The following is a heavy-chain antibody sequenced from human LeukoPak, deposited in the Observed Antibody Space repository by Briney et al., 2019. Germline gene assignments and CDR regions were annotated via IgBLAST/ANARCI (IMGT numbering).Heavy chain of an antibody. Sequence: SGPTLVNPPQTLTVTCTFSGFSFSTSGTCVSWIRQPPGKALEWLGLIDWDDDKFYSTSLKTRLTISKDTSRNQVVLTMTNMDPVDTATYYCARIQAYGGNSEVYYFNACGQGTLVTVSS. D-gene: IGHD4-23*01. CDR2: IDWDDDK. V-gene: IGHV2-70*01. J-gene: IGHJ4*02. CDR3: ARIQAYGGNSEVYYFNA. CDR1: GFSFSTSGTC.